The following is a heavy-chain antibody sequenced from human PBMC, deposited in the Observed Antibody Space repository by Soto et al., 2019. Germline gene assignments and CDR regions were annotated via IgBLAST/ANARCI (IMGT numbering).Heavy chain of an antibody. V-gene: IGHV2-5*02. Sequence: QITLKESGPTLVKPTQTLTLTCTFSGFSLSTSGVGVGWIRQPPGKALEWPALIYWDDDKRYSPSLKSRLTITKDTSKSQVVLTVTNMDPVDTATYYCAHLRFLEWCLDYWGQGTLVTVSS. CDR1: GFSLSTSGVG. J-gene: IGHJ4*02. CDR2: IYWDDDK. CDR3: AHLRFLEWCLDY. D-gene: IGHD3-3*01.